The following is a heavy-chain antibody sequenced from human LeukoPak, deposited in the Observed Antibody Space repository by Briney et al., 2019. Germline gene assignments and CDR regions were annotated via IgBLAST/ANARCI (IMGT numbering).Heavy chain of an antibody. CDR1: GGSISSYY. J-gene: IGHJ4*02. V-gene: IGHV4-4*07. CDR3: ARQTGSGLFILP. CDR2: IYTSGST. D-gene: IGHD3/OR15-3a*01. Sequence: SETLSLTCTVSGGSISSYYWSWIRQPAGKGLEWIGRIYTSGSTNYNPSLKSRVSISIDTSKNQFSLRLTSVTAADTAVYYCARQTGSGLFILPGGQGTLVTVSS.